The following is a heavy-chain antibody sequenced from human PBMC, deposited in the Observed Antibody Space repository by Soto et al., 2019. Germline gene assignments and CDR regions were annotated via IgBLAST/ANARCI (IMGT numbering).Heavy chain of an antibody. J-gene: IGHJ4*02. Sequence: GVSLRLSCAASGFTFSNYAMSWVRQAPGKGLEWVSFISNNGGSTYYADSVKGRFTISRDNSKNTLYLQMNSLRAEDTAVYYCAKDESAGYYYFDYWGQGNALTVSS. CDR1: GFTFSNYA. V-gene: IGHV3-23*01. CDR3: AKDESAGYYYFDY. D-gene: IGHD3-9*01. CDR2: ISNNGGST.